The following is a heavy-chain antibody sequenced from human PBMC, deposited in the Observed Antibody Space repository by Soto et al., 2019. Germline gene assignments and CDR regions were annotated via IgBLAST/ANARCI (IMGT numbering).Heavy chain of an antibody. CDR3: ARGGPSGWTYYFDY. CDR1: GGSISSYY. Sequence: SETLSLTCTVSGGSISSYYWSWIRQPPGKGLEWIGYIYYSGSTNYNPSLKSRVTISVDTSKNQFSLKLSSVTAADTAVYYCARGGPSGWTYYFDYWGQGTLVTVSS. CDR2: IYYSGST. J-gene: IGHJ4*02. D-gene: IGHD6-19*01. V-gene: IGHV4-59*01.